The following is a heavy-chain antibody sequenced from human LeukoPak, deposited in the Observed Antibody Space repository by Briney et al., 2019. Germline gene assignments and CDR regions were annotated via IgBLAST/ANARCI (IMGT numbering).Heavy chain of an antibody. CDR3: ARVLSQYYYYYGMDV. Sequence: PGRSLRLSCAASGFTFSSYAMHWVRQAPGKGLEWVAVIWYDGSNKYYADSVKGRFTISRDNSKNTLYLQMNSLRAEDTAVYYCARVLSQYYYYYGMDVWGQGTTVTVSS. CDR2: IWYDGSNK. CDR1: GFTFSSYA. D-gene: IGHD3-10*01. V-gene: IGHV3-33*08. J-gene: IGHJ6*02.